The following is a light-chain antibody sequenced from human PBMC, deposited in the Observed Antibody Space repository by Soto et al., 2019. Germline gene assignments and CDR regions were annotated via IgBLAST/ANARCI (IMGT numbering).Light chain of an antibody. CDR1: SSDVAGYNY. CDR3: SSYTSSRTLYV. CDR2: EVT. J-gene: IGLJ1*01. V-gene: IGLV2-14*01. Sequence: QSALTQPASVSGSPGQSITISCTGTSSDVAGYNYVSWYQHHPGKAPKLMIYEVTNRPSGVSNRFSGSKSGNTASLIISGLQAEDEADYYCSSYTSSRTLYVFGTGTKLTGL.